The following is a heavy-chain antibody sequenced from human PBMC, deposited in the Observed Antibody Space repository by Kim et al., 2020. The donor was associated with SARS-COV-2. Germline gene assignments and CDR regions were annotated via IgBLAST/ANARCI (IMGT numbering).Heavy chain of an antibody. CDR1: GFTFSDSP. CDR2: IRSDRNSKTS. CDR3: TRILGTTLACWDAYDV. J-gene: IGHJ3*01. V-gene: IGHV3-73*01. D-gene: IGHD1-7*01. Sequence: GGSLRLSCVASGFTFSDSPMHWVRQAPGKGLEWVAGIRSDRNSKTSADGVSGRCSFTSASDDSTNTPYMHRNSVKVEATSYYDCTRILGTTLACWDAYDV.